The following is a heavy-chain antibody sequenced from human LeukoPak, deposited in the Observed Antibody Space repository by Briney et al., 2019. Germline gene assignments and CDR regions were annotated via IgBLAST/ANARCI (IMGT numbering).Heavy chain of an antibody. D-gene: IGHD1-7*01. J-gene: IGHJ4*02. CDR3: STGTTYPWGADY. CDR2: INHSGST. V-gene: IGHV4-34*01. Sequence: SETLSLTCAVYGESFSGYYWSWIRQPPGKGLEWIGEINHSGSTNYNPSLKSRVTISVDTSKNQFSLKLSSVTAADTAVYYCSTGTTYPWGADYWGQGTLVTVSS. CDR1: GESFSGYY.